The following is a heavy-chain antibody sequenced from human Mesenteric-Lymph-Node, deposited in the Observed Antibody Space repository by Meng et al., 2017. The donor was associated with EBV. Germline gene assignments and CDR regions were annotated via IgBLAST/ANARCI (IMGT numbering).Heavy chain of an antibody. V-gene: IGHV4-39*07. CDR2: LYYTGSI. CDR3: ARAEVYCGGDCYFFDF. J-gene: IGHJ5*01. D-gene: IGHD2-21*02. CDR1: GDLIRSSGHY. Sequence: QVRLQESGPGLVKPSETLSLTCTVSGDLIRSSGHYWGWIRQPPGKGLEWIGSLYYTGSIYYTPSLESRVTISVDTSKNHFSLKLTSVTAADTAVYYCARAEVYCGGDCYFFDFWGQGTLVTVSS.